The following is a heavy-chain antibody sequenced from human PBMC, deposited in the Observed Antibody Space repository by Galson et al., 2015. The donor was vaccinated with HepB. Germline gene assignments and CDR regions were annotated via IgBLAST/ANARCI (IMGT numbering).Heavy chain of an antibody. CDR1: GFTVSSNY. D-gene: IGHD6-13*01. CDR3: AKGYSRSWYSGLGY. Sequence: SLRLFCAASGFTVSSNYMTWVRQAPGKGLEWVSVIYTGGSTDYADSVRGRFTISRDNSKNTLYLQMNSLRAEDTAVYYCAKGYSRSWYSGLGYWGQGTLVTVSP. CDR2: IYTGGST. V-gene: IGHV3-53*01. J-gene: IGHJ4*02.